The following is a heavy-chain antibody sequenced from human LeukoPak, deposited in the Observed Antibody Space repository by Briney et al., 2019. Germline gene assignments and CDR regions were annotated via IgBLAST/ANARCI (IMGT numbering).Heavy chain of an antibody. CDR1: GFTVSSHY. CDR2: IYSGGTT. Sequence: PGGSLRLSCAASGFTVSSHYSSWVRQAPGKGLEWVSVIYSGGTTYYADSVRGRFTISRDNSKITLYLQMNSPRADDTAIYYCARVGGFGERWLDPWGQGTLVTVSS. V-gene: IGHV3-53*01. CDR3: ARVGGFGERWLDP. J-gene: IGHJ5*02. D-gene: IGHD3-10*01.